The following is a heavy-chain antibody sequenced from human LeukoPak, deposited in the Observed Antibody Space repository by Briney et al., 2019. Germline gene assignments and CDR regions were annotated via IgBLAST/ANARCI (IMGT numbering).Heavy chain of an antibody. CDR1: GYTFTGYY. V-gene: IGHV1-2*02. J-gene: IGHJ4*02. CDR3: ARNLYRRGWYYFFDH. D-gene: IGHD6-19*01. Sequence: ASVKVSCKASGYTFTGYYLHRVRQAPGQGLEWMGWINPNSGGTNYAQKFQDRVTMTRDTSISTAYMELSSLRSDDAAVYFCARNLYRRGWYYFFDHWGQGTLVTVSS. CDR2: INPNSGGT.